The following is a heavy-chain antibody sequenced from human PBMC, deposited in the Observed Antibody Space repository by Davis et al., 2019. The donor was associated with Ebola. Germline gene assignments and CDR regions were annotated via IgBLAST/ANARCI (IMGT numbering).Heavy chain of an antibody. CDR1: GFTLSRYD. CDR3: TLLQEHL. V-gene: IGHV3-13*01. CDR2: IGTAGDT. Sequence: PGGSLRLSCAASGFTLSRYDMHWVRQATGKGLEWVSSIGTAGDTYYPGSVKGRFTISRENAKNSLYLQMSSLHQGPIGLPPGTLLQEHLWG. J-gene: IGHJ6*01.